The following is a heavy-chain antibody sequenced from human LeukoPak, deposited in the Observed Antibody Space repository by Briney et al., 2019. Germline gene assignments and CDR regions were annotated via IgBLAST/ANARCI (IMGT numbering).Heavy chain of an antibody. Sequence: ASVKVSCKASGYTFSDNYMHWVRQAPGQGLEWMGWIYPKTGGTNSAQKFQGRLTMTRDTSISTVYMELSRLTSDDTAVYYCAREIWHYAQWGQGTHVTVSS. CDR2: IYPKTGGT. CDR3: AREIWHYAQ. D-gene: IGHD1-7*01. J-gene: IGHJ4*02. V-gene: IGHV1-2*02. CDR1: GYTFSDNY.